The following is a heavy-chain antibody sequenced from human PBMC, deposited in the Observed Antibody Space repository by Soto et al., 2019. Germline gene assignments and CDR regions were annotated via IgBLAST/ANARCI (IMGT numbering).Heavy chain of an antibody. D-gene: IGHD3-10*01. CDR3: TRGPRPISTGTGAY. Sequence: XASLRLSCAASGFIFKMYWMHWVRQSPGKGLVWISRIYNDGTYSDYANSVRGRFTISRDNVNDTLYLQMNNLRAEDSGLYYCTRGPRPISTGTGAYWGQGTQVTVSS. V-gene: IGHV3-74*01. CDR2: IYNDGTYS. CDR1: GFIFKMYW. J-gene: IGHJ4*02.